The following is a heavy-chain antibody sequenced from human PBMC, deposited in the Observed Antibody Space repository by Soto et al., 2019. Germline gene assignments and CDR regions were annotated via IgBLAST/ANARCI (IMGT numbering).Heavy chain of an antibody. D-gene: IGHD3-10*01. Sequence: SQTLSLTCAISGESVSSNSAAWNWIRQSPSRGLEWLGRTYYRSKWYNDYAVSVKSRITINPDTSKNQFSLQLNSVTPEDTAVYYCARSGRIRASEDYYGSGSYSPSYYYGMDVWGQGTTVTVSS. CDR2: TYYRSKWYN. CDR1: GESVSSNSAA. J-gene: IGHJ6*02. V-gene: IGHV6-1*01. CDR3: ARSGRIRASEDYYGSGSYSPSYYYGMDV.